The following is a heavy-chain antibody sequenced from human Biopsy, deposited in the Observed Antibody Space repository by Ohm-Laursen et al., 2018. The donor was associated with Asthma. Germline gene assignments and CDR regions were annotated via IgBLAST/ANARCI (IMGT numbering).Heavy chain of an antibody. Sequence: TLSLTCTVSGGSISNSNYYWGWIRQHPVKGLEWIGHIYYSGSTYYNPSLKSRVSISLDTSKNQLSLSLTSVTAADTAVYYCARTTYGHDGFDPWGQGTLVTVSS. CDR2: IYYSGST. CDR3: ARTTYGHDGFDP. D-gene: IGHD4-17*01. V-gene: IGHV4-31*03. CDR1: GGSISNSNYY. J-gene: IGHJ5*02.